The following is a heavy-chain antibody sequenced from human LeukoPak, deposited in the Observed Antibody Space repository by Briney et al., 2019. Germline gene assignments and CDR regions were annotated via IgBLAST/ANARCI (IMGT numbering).Heavy chain of an antibody. CDR1: GYTFTSYD. CDR2: MNPNSGNT. Sequence: ASVKVSCKASGYTFTSYDINWVRQATGQGLEWMGWMNPNSGNTGYAQKFQGRATMTRNTSISTAYMELSSLRSEDTAVYYCARAGYYDILTGYYQYYFDYWGQGTLVTVSS. D-gene: IGHD3-9*01. CDR3: ARAGYYDILTGYYQYYFDY. V-gene: IGHV1-8*01. J-gene: IGHJ4*02.